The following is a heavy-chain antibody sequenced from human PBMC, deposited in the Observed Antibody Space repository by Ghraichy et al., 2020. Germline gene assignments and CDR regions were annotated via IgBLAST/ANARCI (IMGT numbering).Heavy chain of an antibody. V-gene: IGHV3-30-3*01. CDR2: ISYGGNNK. CDR1: GFTFSSFP. J-gene: IGHJ4*02. CDR3: ARDRGTGSSTYYEPDY. D-gene: IGHD1-26*01. Sequence: GGSLRLSCVASGFTFSSFPMHWVRQAPGKGLEWVALISYGGNNKYYTDSVKGRFTISRDNSKNTLYLQMNSLRADDTAVYYCARDRGTGSSTYYEPDYWGQGTLVTVSS.